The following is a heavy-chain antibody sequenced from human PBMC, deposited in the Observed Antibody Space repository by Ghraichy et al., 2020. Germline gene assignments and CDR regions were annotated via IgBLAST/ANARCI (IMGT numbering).Heavy chain of an antibody. J-gene: IGHJ3*02. Sequence: SETLSLTCTVSGGSISSSSYYWGWIRQPPGKGLEWIGSIYYSGSTYYNPSLKSRVTISVDTSKNKFSLKLSSVTAADTAGDYCARPTYYDFLSGYYYDAFDIWGQGTMVTVSS. V-gene: IGHV4-39*01. CDR3: ARPTYYDFLSGYYYDAFDI. CDR2: IYYSGST. D-gene: IGHD3-3*01. CDR1: GGSISSSSYY.